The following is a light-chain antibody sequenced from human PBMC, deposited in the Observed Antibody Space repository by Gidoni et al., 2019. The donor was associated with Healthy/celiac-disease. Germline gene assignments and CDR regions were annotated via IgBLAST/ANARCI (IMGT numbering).Light chain of an antibody. V-gene: IGKV3-20*01. CDR3: QQYGSSPAT. J-gene: IGKJ1*01. CDR1: QSVSSSY. Sequence: EIVLTQAAGTLSLSPGERATLSCRASQSVSSSYLAWYQQKPGQGPRLLIYGASSRATGIPDSFSCIWSGTYFTLTIRRLEPEDFALYYCQQYGSSPATFGQGTKVEIK. CDR2: GAS.